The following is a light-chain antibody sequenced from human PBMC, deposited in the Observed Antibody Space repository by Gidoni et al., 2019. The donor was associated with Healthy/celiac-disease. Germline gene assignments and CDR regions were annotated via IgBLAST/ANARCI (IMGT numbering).Light chain of an antibody. Sequence: DIVLTQSPAPLSLYPGERATLSCRASQSVSSYLAWYQQKPGQAPKLLIYAASNWDSGIPARFSGSGSGTDFTLTISSLEPEDFAVYYCQQRSNLPLTFGGGTKVEIK. V-gene: IGKV3-11*01. CDR2: AAS. CDR1: QSVSSY. CDR3: QQRSNLPLT. J-gene: IGKJ4*01.